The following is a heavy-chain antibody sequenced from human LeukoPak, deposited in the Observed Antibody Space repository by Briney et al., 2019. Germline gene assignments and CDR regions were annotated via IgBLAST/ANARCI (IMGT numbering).Heavy chain of an antibody. CDR3: ARSTVPDYGDYVYYFDY. J-gene: IGHJ4*02. CDR1: GFTFSSYS. CDR2: ISSSSSYI. Sequence: GGSLRLSCAASGFTFSSYSMNWVRQAPGKGLEWVSSISSSSSYIYYADSVKGRFTISRDNAKNSLYLQMNSLRAEDTAVYYCARSTVPDYGDYVYYFDYWGQGTLVTVSS. V-gene: IGHV3-21*01. D-gene: IGHD4-17*01.